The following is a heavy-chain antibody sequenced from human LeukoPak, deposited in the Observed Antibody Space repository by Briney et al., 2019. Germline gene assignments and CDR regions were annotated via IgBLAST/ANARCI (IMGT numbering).Heavy chain of an antibody. CDR2: SRIKASSYTT. Sequence: GGSQRLSCAASGFKFSDHYIDWLRQAPGRGLEWVGRSRIKASSYTTEYAAFVEGRFTISRDVSESSLCLQMNSLRSEDTAVYYWGRIAINANNGMDVWGQGTTVTVSS. CDR3: GRIAINANNGMDV. J-gene: IGHJ6*02. D-gene: IGHD1/OR15-1a*01. V-gene: IGHV3-72*01. CDR1: GFKFSDHY.